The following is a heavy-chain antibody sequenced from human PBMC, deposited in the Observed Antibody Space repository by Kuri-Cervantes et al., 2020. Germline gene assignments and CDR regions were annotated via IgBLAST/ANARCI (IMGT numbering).Heavy chain of an antibody. CDR1: GGSISSGDYY. D-gene: IGHD3-9*01. CDR3: ASQWGYYNYFDC. Sequence: SETLSLTCTVSGGSISSGDYYWSWIRQPPGKGLEWIGYTYYSGSTYYNPSLKSRVTISVDASKNQFSLKLSSVTAADTAVYYCASQWGYYNYFDCWGQGTLVTVSS. V-gene: IGHV4-30-4*08. J-gene: IGHJ4*02. CDR2: TYYSGST.